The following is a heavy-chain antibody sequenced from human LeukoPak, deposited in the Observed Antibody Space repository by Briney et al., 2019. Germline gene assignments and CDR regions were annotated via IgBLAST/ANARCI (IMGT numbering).Heavy chain of an antibody. V-gene: IGHV3-74*01. CDR3: AREVWFGELSAATYYMDV. J-gene: IGHJ6*03. CDR2: INSDGSST. Sequence: PGGSLRLSCAASGFTFSSYAMSWVRQAPGKGLEWVSRINSDGSSTSYPASVKGRFTISRDNAKNTLYLQMNSLRAEDTAVYYCAREVWFGELSAATYYMDVWGKGTTVTVSS. CDR1: GFTFSSYA. D-gene: IGHD3-10*01.